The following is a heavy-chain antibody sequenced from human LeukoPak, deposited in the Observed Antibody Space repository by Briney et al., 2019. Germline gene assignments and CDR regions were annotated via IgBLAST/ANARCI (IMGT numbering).Heavy chain of an antibody. CDR1: GFTFSSYA. D-gene: IGHD3-10*01. V-gene: IGHV3-30-3*01. CDR2: ISYDGSNK. CDR3: ASMVRGIG. Sequence: GRSLRLSCAASGFTFSSYAMHWVRQAPGKGLEWVAVISYDGSNKYYADSVKGRFTISRDNAKNSLYLQMNSLRAEDTAVYYCASMVRGIGWGQGTLVTVSS. J-gene: IGHJ4*02.